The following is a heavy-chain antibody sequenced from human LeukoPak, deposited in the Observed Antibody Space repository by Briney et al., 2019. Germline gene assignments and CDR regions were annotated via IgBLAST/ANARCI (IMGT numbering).Heavy chain of an antibody. CDR3: AELGITMIGGV. J-gene: IGHJ6*04. CDR1: GFTFSYYA. CDR2: ISSSGSTI. Sequence: GGSLRLSCAASGFTFSYYAMNWVRQAPGKGLEWVSYISSSGSTIYYADSVKGRFTISRDNARNSLYLQMNSLRAEDTAVYYCAELGITMIGGVWGKGTTVTISS. V-gene: IGHV3-48*03. D-gene: IGHD3-10*02.